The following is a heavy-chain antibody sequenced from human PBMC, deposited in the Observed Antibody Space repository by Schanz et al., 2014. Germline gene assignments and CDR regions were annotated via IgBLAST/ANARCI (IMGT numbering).Heavy chain of an antibody. Sequence: QVQLVQSGAEVKKPGASVQVSCKASGYTFTRNGISWVRQAPGQGLEWMGWISTYNGNTHYAEKLEGRITMTADTSSGTAFLVVKSLKFADTAVYYCARNIIATARAYDIWGQGTMVTVSS. CDR2: ISTYNGNT. V-gene: IGHV1-18*01. D-gene: IGHD6-13*01. CDR1: GYTFTRNG. J-gene: IGHJ3*02. CDR3: ARNIIATARAYDI.